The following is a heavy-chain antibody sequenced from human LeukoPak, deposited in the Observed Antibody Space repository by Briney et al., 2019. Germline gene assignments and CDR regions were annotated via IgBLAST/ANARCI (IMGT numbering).Heavy chain of an antibody. V-gene: IGHV3-23*01. CDR2: ISGSGGST. D-gene: IGHD3-16*01. J-gene: IGHJ4*02. CDR1: GFTFSSYA. CDR3: ATDGVVTITFDY. Sequence: GGSLRLSCTASGFTFSSYAMSWVRQAPGEGLEWVSVISGSGGSTYYRDSVKGRFTISRDNSKNTLYLQMNSLRAEDTAVYYCATDGVVTITFDYWGQGTLVTVSS.